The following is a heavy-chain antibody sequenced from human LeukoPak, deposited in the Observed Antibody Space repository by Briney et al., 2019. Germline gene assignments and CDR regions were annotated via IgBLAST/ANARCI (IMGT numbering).Heavy chain of an antibody. D-gene: IGHD3-22*01. CDR3: ARVDSSGYDY. V-gene: IGHV3-64*01. Sequence: GGSLRLSCAASGFTFSSYAMHWVRQAPGKGLEYVSAISSNGGNTYYANSVKGRFTISRDNSKNTLYLQMGSLRAEDMAVYYCARVDSSGYDYWGQGTLVTVSS. CDR1: GFTFSSYA. CDR2: ISSNGGNT. J-gene: IGHJ4*02.